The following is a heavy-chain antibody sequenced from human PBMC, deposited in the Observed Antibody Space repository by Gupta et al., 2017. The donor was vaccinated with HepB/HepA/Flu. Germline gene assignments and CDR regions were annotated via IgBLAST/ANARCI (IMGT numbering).Heavy chain of an antibody. CDR3: SRDTCGPYDD. D-gene: IGHD2/OR15-2a*01. CDR2: MNKHGSVI. V-gene: IGHV3-74*01. J-gene: IGHJ4*03. CDR1: GFPVSSDG. Sequence: VQLSQSGAGSVQPRGSLRLSCAASGFPVSSDGMHWVRQAPGKGLVWVSRMNKHGSVINYADSVKSRFTISRDNTKNALYLQMNSLRAEDTAIYFCSRDTCGPYDDGGHGT.